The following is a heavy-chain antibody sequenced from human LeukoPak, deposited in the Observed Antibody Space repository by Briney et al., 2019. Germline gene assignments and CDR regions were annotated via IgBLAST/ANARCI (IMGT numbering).Heavy chain of an antibody. CDR2: IKQDGSEK. J-gene: IGHJ4*02. CDR3: ARDKPIWSGYYTGIRYFDY. CDR1: GFTFSSYW. Sequence: GGSLRLSCAASGFTFSSYWMSWVRQAPGKGLEWVANIKQDGSEKYYVDSVKGRFTTSRDNAKNSLYLQMNSLRAEDTAVYYCARDKPIWSGYYTGIRYFDYWGQGTLVTVSS. D-gene: IGHD3-3*01. V-gene: IGHV3-7*01.